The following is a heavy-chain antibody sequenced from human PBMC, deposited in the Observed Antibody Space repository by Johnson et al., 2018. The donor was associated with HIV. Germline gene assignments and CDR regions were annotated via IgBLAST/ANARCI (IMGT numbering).Heavy chain of an antibody. J-gene: IGHJ3*02. Sequence: QVQLVESGGGLVKPGGSLRLSCAASGFTFSDYYMRWIRQAPGKGLEWVAYFSSSGSILYYADSVTGRFTISRDIAKNSLYLQMNSLRAEDAAVYYCARDVGYNWNYEAALDIWGQGTMVTVSS. D-gene: IGHD1-7*01. CDR2: FSSSGSIL. CDR1: GFTFSDYY. V-gene: IGHV3-11*04. CDR3: ARDVGYNWNYEAALDI.